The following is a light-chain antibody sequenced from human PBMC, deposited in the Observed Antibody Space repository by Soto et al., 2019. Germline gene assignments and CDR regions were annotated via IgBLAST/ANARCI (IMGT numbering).Light chain of an antibody. Sequence: QSALTQPRSVSGSPGQSVTISCTGTSSDVGGYNYVSWSQQHPGNAPKLMIYDVSKRPSGVPDRFSGSTSANTASLTISGLHAEDEADYYCCSYSGSYTYVFGTGTKVTVL. CDR1: SSDVGGYNY. CDR2: DVS. CDR3: CSYSGSYTYV. J-gene: IGLJ1*01. V-gene: IGLV2-11*01.